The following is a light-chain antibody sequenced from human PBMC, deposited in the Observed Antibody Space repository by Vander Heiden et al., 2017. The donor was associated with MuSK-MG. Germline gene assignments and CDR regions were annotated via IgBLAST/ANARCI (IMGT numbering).Light chain of an antibody. V-gene: IGLV4-69*01. CDR1: SGHTSYA. J-gene: IGLJ2*01. Sequence: QLVLTQSPSASASLGASVKLTCTLSSGHTSYAIAWHQQQPEKGPRYLMKLNSDGSHSKGDGIPDRFSGSSSGAEHYLTISSIQSEDEADYYCQTWGTETAVFGGGTKLTVL. CDR2: LNSDGSH. CDR3: QTWGTETAV.